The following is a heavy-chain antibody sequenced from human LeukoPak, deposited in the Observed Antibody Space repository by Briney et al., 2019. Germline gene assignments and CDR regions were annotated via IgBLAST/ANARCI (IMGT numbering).Heavy chain of an antibody. J-gene: IGHJ6*03. Sequence: ASVKVSCKASGYTFTSYAMHWVRQAPGQRLEWMGWINAGNGNTKYSQEFQGRVTITRDTSASTAYMELSSLRSEDMAVYYCARAQESTGVYYYYYYMDVWGKGTTVTVSS. CDR1: GYTFTSYA. CDR3: ARAQESTGVYYYYYYMDV. D-gene: IGHD1-1*01. CDR2: INAGNGNT. V-gene: IGHV1-3*03.